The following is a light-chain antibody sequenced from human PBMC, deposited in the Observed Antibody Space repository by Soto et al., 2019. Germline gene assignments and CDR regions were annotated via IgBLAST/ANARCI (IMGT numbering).Light chain of an antibody. J-gene: IGKJ1*01. CDR2: LGS. V-gene: IGKV2-28*01. CDR1: QSLLHSNGYNY. Sequence: IVMTQSPLSLPVTPGEPASISCRSSQSLLHSNGYNYLDWYLQKPGQSPQLLIYLGSNRASGVPDRFSGSRSGTDFTLKISRVEAGDVGVYYCMQALQTPPWTFGQGTMVEVK. CDR3: MQALQTPPWT.